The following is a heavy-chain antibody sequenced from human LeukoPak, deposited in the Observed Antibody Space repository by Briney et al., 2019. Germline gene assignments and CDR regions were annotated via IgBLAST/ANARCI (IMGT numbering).Heavy chain of an antibody. V-gene: IGHV4-59*11. D-gene: IGHD3-3*01. J-gene: IGHJ6*03. CDR2: IYYNGST. CDR3: ARALTYYDFWSGYRPSYYYYMDV. CDR1: GNSISSHY. Sequence: SETLSLTCTVSGNSISSHYWSWIRQPPAKGLEWIGYIYYNGSTNYNPSLKSRVTISVDTSKNQFSLKLSSVTAADTAVYYCARALTYYDFWSGYRPSYYYYMDVWGKGTTVTVSS.